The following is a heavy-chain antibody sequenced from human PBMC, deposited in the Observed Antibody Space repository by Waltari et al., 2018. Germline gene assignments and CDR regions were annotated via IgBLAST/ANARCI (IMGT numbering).Heavy chain of an antibody. CDR1: GFTFSSYG. CDR2: ISDDGSNK. CDR3: AREDTYYYDSSGYYYGY. Sequence: QVQLVESGGGVVQPGRSLRLSCAASGFTFSSYGMHWVRQAPGKGLEWVAVISDDGSNKYYADSVKGRFTISRDNSKNTLYLQMNSLRAEDTAVYYCAREDTYYYDSSGYYYGYWGQGTLVTVSS. J-gene: IGHJ4*02. V-gene: IGHV3-30*03. D-gene: IGHD3-22*01.